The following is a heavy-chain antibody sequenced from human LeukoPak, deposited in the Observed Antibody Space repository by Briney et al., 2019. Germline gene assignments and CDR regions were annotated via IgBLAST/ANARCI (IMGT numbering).Heavy chain of an antibody. CDR2: ISGSGGST. J-gene: IGHJ4*02. CDR1: GFTFSSYV. V-gene: IGHV3-23*01. Sequence: GGSVRLSCAASGFTFSSYVMSWVRQAPGKGLEWVSAISGSGGSTYYADSVKGRFTISRDNSKNTLYLQMNSLRAEDTAVYYCAKIYGDYVRYFDYWGQGTLVTVSS. D-gene: IGHD4-17*01. CDR3: AKIYGDYVRYFDY.